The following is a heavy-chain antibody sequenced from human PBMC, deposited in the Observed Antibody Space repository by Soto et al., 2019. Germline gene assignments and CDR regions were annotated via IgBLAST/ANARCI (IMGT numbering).Heavy chain of an antibody. CDR2: IYWDDDK. V-gene: IGHV2-5*05. Sequence: GSGPTLVNPTQTLTLTCAFSGFSLSTSGVGVHWIRQPPGKALEWLALIYWDDDKRYGPSLKSRLTITKDTSKNQVVLTMTDMDPVDTATYYCSLSTIVGAILRFDYWGQGTQVTSPQ. CDR1: GFSLSTSGVG. J-gene: IGHJ4*02. CDR3: SLSTIVGAILRFDY. D-gene: IGHD5-12*01.